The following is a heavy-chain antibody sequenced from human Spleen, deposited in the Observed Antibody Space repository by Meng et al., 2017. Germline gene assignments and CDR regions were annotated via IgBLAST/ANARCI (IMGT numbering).Heavy chain of an antibody. D-gene: IGHD2-2*02. CDR3: ARSASFDIVVVPAAILFDY. CDR2: IYPGDSDT. J-gene: IGHJ4*02. V-gene: IGHV5-51*01. CDR1: GYSFTTYW. Sequence: GESLKISCQGSGYSFTTYWIAWVRQMPGKGLEWMGIIYPGDSDTRYSPSFQGQVTISADKSISTAYLQWSSLKASETAMYYCARSASFDIVVVPAAILFDYWGQGTLVTVSS.